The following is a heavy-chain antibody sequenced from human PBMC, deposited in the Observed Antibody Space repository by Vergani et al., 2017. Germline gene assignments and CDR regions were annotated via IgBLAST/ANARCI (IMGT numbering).Heavy chain of an antibody. CDR2: IYHSGGA. J-gene: IGHJ4*02. CDR3: ARTGSFILRYFHWAL. CDR1: GGSITSSSYY. Sequence: QLHLQESGPGLVKPSETLSLTCTVSGGSITSSSYYWGWIRQPTGKGLEWIGNIYHSGGAYYNPSLKVRVTISVDTSKNQFSLEVTSVTAADTAIYFCARTGSFILRYFHWALWGQGTLVTVSS. V-gene: IGHV4-39*01. D-gene: IGHD3-9*01.